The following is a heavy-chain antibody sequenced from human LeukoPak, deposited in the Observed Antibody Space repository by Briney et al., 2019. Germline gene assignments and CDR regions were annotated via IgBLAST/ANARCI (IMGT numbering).Heavy chain of an antibody. V-gene: IGHV1-46*01. CDR1: GYTFTSYD. J-gene: IGHJ4*02. D-gene: IGHD6-13*01. CDR2: INPSGGST. CDR3: ARAIFGIAAAGRAYYFDY. Sequence: ASVKVSCKASGYTFTSYDINWVRQAPGQGLEWMGIINPSGGSTSYAQKFQGRVTMTRDTSTSTVYMELSSLRSEDTAVYYCARAIFGIAAAGRAYYFDYWGQGTLVTVSS.